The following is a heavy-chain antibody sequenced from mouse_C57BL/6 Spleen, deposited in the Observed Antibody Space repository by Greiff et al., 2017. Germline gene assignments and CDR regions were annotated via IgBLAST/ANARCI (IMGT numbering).Heavy chain of an antibody. V-gene: IGHV6-3*01. CDR1: GFTFSNYW. Sequence: EVKLQESGGGLVQPGGSMKLSCVASGFTFSNYWMNWVRQSPEKGLEWVAQIRLKSDNYATHYAESVKGRFTISRDDSKSSVYLQMNNLRAEDTGIYYCTAYYSNYAFDYWGQGTTLTVSS. J-gene: IGHJ2*01. CDR3: TAYYSNYAFDY. CDR2: IRLKSDNYAT. D-gene: IGHD2-5*01.